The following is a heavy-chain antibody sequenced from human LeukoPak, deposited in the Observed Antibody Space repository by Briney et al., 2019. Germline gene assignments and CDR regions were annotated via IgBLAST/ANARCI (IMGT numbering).Heavy chain of an antibody. Sequence: GGSLRLSCVGSGFSFSGSWMTWVRQVPGKGLEWVANIRRDGSVKNYVDFVRGRFTVSRDNAKNSLYLQMNDLRAEDTAISYCARDLSPSMSGSVWYDSFDIWGQRTMVTVSS. CDR1: GFSFSGSW. V-gene: IGHV3-7*01. CDR2: IRRDGSVK. J-gene: IGHJ3*02. CDR3: ARDLSPSMSGSVWYDSFDI. D-gene: IGHD6-19*01.